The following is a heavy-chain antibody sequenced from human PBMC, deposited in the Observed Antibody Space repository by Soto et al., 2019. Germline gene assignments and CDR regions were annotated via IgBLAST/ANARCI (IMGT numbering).Heavy chain of an antibody. Sequence: PSETLSLTCTVSGGSVSSGSYYWSWIRQPPGKGLEWIGYIYYSGSTNYNPSLKSRVTISVDTSKNQFSLKLSSVTAADTAVYYCARAGPSGSYSFYYYYGMDVWGQGTTVTVSS. CDR1: GGSVSSGSYY. CDR2: IYYSGST. V-gene: IGHV4-61*01. CDR3: ARAGPSGSYSFYYYYGMDV. J-gene: IGHJ6*02. D-gene: IGHD3-10*01.